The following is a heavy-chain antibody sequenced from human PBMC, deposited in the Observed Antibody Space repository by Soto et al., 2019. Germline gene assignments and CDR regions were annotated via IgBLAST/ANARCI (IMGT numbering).Heavy chain of an antibody. D-gene: IGHD3-22*01. Sequence: SETLSLTCAVYGGSFSGYYWSWIRQPPGKGLEWIGEINHSGSTNYNPSLKSRVTISVDTSKNQFSLKLSSVTAADTAVYYCARGLEYYDSSGYYGLNKWFDPWGQGTLVTVSS. CDR2: INHSGST. CDR3: ARGLEYYDSSGYYGLNKWFDP. V-gene: IGHV4-34*01. J-gene: IGHJ5*02. CDR1: GGSFSGYY.